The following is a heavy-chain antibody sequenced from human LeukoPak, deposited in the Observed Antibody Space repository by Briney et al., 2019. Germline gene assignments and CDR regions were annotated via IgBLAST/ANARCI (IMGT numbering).Heavy chain of an antibody. V-gene: IGHV4-39*07. J-gene: IGHJ4*02. CDR2: IYYSGST. Sequence: PSETLSLTCTVSGGSISSSSYYWGWIRQPPGKGLEWIGSIYYSGSTYYNPSLKSRVTISVDTSKNQFSLKLSSVTAADTAVYYCARSNALEMATLDYWGQGTLVTVSS. D-gene: IGHD5-24*01. CDR3: ARSNALEMATLDY. CDR1: GGSISSSSYY.